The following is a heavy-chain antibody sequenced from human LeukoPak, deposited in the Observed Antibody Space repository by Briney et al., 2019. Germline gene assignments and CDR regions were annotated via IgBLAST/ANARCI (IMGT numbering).Heavy chain of an antibody. CDR2: IWYDGSNK. Sequence: GASLRLSCAASGFTFSSYGMHWVRQAPGKGLGWVAVIWYDGSNKYYADSVKGRFTISRDNSKNTLYLQMNSLRAEDTAVYYCARAVVAAIPYNWFDPWGQGTLVTVSS. J-gene: IGHJ5*02. CDR3: ARAVVAAIPYNWFDP. V-gene: IGHV3-33*01. CDR1: GFTFSSYG. D-gene: IGHD2-21*02.